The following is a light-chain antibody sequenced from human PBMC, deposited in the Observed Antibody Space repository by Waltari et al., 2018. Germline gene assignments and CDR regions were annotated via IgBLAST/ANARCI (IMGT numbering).Light chain of an antibody. CDR2: AAS. CDR3: QNHERLPAM. J-gene: IGKJ1*01. V-gene: IGKV3-20*01. CDR1: QSISRY. Sequence: EIVLTQSPGTLSLSPGERATLSCRASQSISRYLAWYQQKPGQAPRLLNYAASSRATGIPDRFSGSGSGKDFSLTISRLEPEDFAVYYCQNHERLPAMFGQGTKVEIK.